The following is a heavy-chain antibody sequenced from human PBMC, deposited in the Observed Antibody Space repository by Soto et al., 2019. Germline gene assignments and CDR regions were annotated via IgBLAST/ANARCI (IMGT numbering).Heavy chain of an antibody. CDR1: GGSISSSSYY. CDR2: IYYSGST. Sequence: PSETLSLTCTVSGGSISSSSYYWGWIRQPPGKGPEWIGSIYYSGSTYYNPSLKSRVTISVDTSKNQFPLKLSSVTAADTAVYYCARTWYSGYDRYANWFDPWGQGTLVTVSS. D-gene: IGHD5-12*01. CDR3: ARTWYSGYDRYANWFDP. J-gene: IGHJ5*02. V-gene: IGHV4-39*01.